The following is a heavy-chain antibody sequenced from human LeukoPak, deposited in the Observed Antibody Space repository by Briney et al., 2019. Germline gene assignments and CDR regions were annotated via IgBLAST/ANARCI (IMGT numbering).Heavy chain of an antibody. CDR3: ARRITGDGYFDY. V-gene: IGHV4-4*07. Sequence: SETLSLTCTVSGGSVSSYSWSWIRQPAGKGLEWIGRIYAGGGTNYNPSLKSRVTMSVDTSKNQFSLKLNSVTAADTAVYYCARRITGDGYFDYWGQGSLVTVSS. D-gene: IGHD7-27*01. CDR1: GGSVSSYS. CDR2: IYAGGGT. J-gene: IGHJ4*02.